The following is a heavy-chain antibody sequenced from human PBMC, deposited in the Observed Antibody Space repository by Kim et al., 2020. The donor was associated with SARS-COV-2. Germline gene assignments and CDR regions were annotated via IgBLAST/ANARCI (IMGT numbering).Heavy chain of an antibody. V-gene: IGHV5-51*01. D-gene: IGHD5-18*01. CDR2: IYPGDSDT. CDR3: ARQGAGGVDPAMVAWYFDL. CDR1: GYTFTSYW. Sequence: GESLKISCKGSGYTFTSYWIGWVRQMPGKGLEWMGIIYPGDSDTRYSPSFQGQVTISVDKSISTAYLQWSSLKASDTAMYYCARQGAGGVDPAMVAWYFDLWGRGTLVTVSS. J-gene: IGHJ2*01.